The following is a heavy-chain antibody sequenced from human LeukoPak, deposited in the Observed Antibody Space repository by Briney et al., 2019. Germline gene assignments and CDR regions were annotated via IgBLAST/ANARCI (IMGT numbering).Heavy chain of an antibody. CDR2: INHSGST. CDR1: GGSFSGYY. Sequence: SETLSLTCAVYGGSFSGYYWSWIRQPPGKGLEWIGEINHSGSTNYNPSLKSRVTISVDTSKNQFSLKLSSVTAADTAVYYCARQRSSWPSPYYYYYMDVWGKGTTVTISS. J-gene: IGHJ6*03. CDR3: ARQRSSWPSPYYYYYMDV. D-gene: IGHD6-13*01. V-gene: IGHV4-34*01.